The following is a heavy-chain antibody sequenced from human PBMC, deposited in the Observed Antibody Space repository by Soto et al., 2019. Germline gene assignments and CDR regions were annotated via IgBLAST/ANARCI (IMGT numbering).Heavy chain of an antibody. CDR1: GGTFSSHA. J-gene: IGHJ6*02. D-gene: IGHD2-2*01. Sequence: VASLKISCKASGGTFSSHAISWVRQAPGQGLEWMGGIIPIFGTANYAQKFQGRVTITADKSTSTAYMELSSLRSEDTAVYYCARDREYQLLSLFYYYYGMDVWGQGTTVTVSS. CDR2: IIPIFGTA. V-gene: IGHV1-69*06. CDR3: ARDREYQLLSLFYYYYGMDV.